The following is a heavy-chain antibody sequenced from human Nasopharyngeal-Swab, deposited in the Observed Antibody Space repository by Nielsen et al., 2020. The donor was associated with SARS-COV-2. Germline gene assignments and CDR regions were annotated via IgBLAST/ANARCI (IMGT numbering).Heavy chain of an antibody. J-gene: IGHJ4*02. CDR3: ARDIEEWLVLPSLSFDY. Sequence: ASGKVSCKASGYTFSSYGINWVRQAPGRGLERMGWISAYNADTSYAQRLQDRVSMTTDTSTSTAYMELRSLRSDDTAVYYCARDIEEWLVLPSLSFDYWGQGTLVTVSS. D-gene: IGHD3-3*01. CDR2: ISAYNADT. CDR1: GYTFSSYG. V-gene: IGHV1-18*01.